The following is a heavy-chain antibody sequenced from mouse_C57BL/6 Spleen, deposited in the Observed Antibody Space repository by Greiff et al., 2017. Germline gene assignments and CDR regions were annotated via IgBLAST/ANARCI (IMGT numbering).Heavy chain of an antibody. CDR2: IYPGDGDT. CDR3: AKTAQAPYFDY. CDR1: GYAFSSSW. V-gene: IGHV1-82*01. Sequence: VQLQQSGPELVKPGASVKISCKASGYAFSSSWMNWVKQRPGKGLEWIGRIYPGDGDTNYNGKFKGKATLTADKSSSTAYMQLSSLKSEDSAVYFCAKTAQAPYFDYWGQGTTLTVSS. J-gene: IGHJ2*01. D-gene: IGHD3-2*02.